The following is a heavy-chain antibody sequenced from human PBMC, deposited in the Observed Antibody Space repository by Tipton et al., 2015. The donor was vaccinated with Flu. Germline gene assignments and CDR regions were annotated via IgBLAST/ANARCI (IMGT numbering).Heavy chain of an antibody. Sequence: TLSLTCTVSGGSINSYYWTWIRQSAGKGLEWLGRIYTTGSTNYNPSLTSRVTISLDTSENQLSLKLSSVTAADTAVYYCARDRSGSGSYYSAFDFWGQGTMVTVSS. CDR2: IYTTGST. J-gene: IGHJ3*01. V-gene: IGHV4-4*07. D-gene: IGHD3-10*01. CDR3: ARDRSGSGSYYSAFDF. CDR1: GGSINSYY.